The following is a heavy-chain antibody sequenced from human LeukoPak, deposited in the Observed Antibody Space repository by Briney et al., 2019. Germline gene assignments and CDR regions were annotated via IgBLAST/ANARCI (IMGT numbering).Heavy chain of an antibody. V-gene: IGHV4-30-4*01. CDR3: ARPYYYDSRIDP. CDR2: MYYSGST. CDR1: GDSISSGDYY. J-gene: IGHJ5*02. D-gene: IGHD3-22*01. Sequence: SETLSLTCTVSGDSISSGDYYWSWIRQPPGKDLEWIAYMYYSGSTYYNPSLKSRVTMSADTSKNQLSLKLSSVTAADTAVYYCARPYYYDSRIDPWGQGILVTVSS.